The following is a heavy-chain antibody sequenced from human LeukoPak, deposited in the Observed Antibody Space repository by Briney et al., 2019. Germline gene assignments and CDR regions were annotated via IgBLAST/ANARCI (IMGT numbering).Heavy chain of an antibody. CDR2: ISGSGVST. CDR1: GFTFSSYA. V-gene: IGHV3-23*01. D-gene: IGHD2-15*01. CDR3: AKDRVVVVAAALQFDY. J-gene: IGHJ4*02. Sequence: GGSLRLSCAASGFTFSSYALNWVRQAPGKGLEWVSAISGSGVSTYYADYVKGRFTISRDNSKNTLYLQMNSLRAEDTGIYYCAKDRVVVVAAALQFDYWGQGTLVTVSS.